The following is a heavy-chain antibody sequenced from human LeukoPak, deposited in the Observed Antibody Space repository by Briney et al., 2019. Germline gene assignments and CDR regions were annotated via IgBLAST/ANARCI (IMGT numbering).Heavy chain of an antibody. CDR2: SHHGGNT. Sequence: SETLSLTCIVSGYSVSSNAYWAWIRQSPGEGLEWIGSSHHGGNTYYNPSIMSRVSISIDTSKIQCSLNLSSVTAADTAIFYCARWLGNGFDMWGQGTMVTVSS. CDR1: GYSVSSNAY. J-gene: IGHJ3*02. D-gene: IGHD6-19*01. V-gene: IGHV4-38-2*02. CDR3: ARWLGNGFDM.